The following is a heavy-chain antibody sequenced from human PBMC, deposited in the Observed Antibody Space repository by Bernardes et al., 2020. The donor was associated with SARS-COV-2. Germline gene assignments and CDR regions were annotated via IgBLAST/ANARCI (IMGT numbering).Heavy chain of an antibody. CDR2: ISSSSRHI. CDR1: GFTFSSYS. J-gene: IGHJ6*02. V-gene: IGHV3-21*01. D-gene: IGHD1-20*01. Sequence: GGSLRLSCAASGFTFSSYSMDWVRQAPGKGLEWVSAISSSSRHIYYADSVRGRFTISRDNAKKSLYLQMNSLRAEDTAVYYCAREDTGYKAGMDVWGQGTTVTVSS. CDR3: AREDTGYKAGMDV.